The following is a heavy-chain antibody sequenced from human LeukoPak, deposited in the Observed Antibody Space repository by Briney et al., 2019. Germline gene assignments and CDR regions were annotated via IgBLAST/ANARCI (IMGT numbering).Heavy chain of an antibody. J-gene: IGHJ4*02. CDR1: GGSISSYY. CDR3: ARGGVVGATEWDY. CDR2: IYYSGST. V-gene: IGHV4-59*01. D-gene: IGHD1-26*01. Sequence: SETLSLTCTVSGGSISSYYWSWIRQPPGKGLEWIGYIYYSGSTHYNPSLKSRVTISVDTSKNQFSLKLSSVTAADTAVYCCARGGVVGATEWDYWGQGTLVTVSS.